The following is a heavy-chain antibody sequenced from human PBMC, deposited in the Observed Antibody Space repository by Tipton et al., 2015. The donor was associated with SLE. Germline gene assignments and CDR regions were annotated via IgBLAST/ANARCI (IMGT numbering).Heavy chain of an antibody. CDR2: IYYSGST. V-gene: IGHV4-38-2*02. CDR3: ARGIIPAARYFQD. Sequence: TLSLTCTVSGYSISSGYYWSWIRQPPGKGLEWIGYIYYSGSTNYNPSLKSRVTISVDTSKNQFSLRLSSVTAADTAVYYCARGIIPAARYFQDWGQGTLVTVSS. D-gene: IGHD2-2*01. J-gene: IGHJ1*01. CDR1: GYSISSGYY.